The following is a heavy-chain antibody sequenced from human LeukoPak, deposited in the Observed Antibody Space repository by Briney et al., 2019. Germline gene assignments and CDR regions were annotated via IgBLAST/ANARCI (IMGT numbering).Heavy chain of an antibody. CDR3: ASGGVFGELSDWYFDL. Sequence: GASVKVSCKASGYTFTSYDINWVRQAPGQGLEWMGRIIPILGIANYAQKFQGRVTITADKSTSTAYMELSSLRSEDTVVYYCASGGVFGELSDWYFDLWGRGTLVTVSS. CDR1: GYTFTSYD. V-gene: IGHV1-69*04. CDR2: IIPILGIA. J-gene: IGHJ2*01. D-gene: IGHD3-10*02.